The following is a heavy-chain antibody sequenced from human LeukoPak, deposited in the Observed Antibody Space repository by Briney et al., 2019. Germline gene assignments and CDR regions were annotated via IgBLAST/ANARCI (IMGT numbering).Heavy chain of an antibody. Sequence: PGGSLRLSCAASGFAFNAYWMHWVRQAPGKGLVWVSRTNSDGTITTYADSVKGRFTISRDNAKNSLYLQMNRLRAEDTAVYYCVRGSSGTVVRGISWAWFDPWGQGTLVSVSS. CDR1: GFAFNAYW. CDR2: TNSDGTIT. J-gene: IGHJ5*02. CDR3: VRGSSGTVVRGISWAWFDP. D-gene: IGHD3-10*01. V-gene: IGHV3-74*01.